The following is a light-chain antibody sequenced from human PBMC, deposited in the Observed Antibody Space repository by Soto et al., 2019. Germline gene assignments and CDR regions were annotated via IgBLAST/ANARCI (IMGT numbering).Light chain of an antibody. CDR2: GAS. V-gene: IGKV3-20*01. J-gene: IGKJ1*01. Sequence: EIVLTQSPGTLSLSPGERATLSCRASQSVSSSYLAWYQQKPGQAPRLLIYGASSRATGIPDRFSGSVSGTNFAPSITRLEPEDHAVYYCQQYGSSQSFGQGTKVEIK. CDR1: QSVSSSY. CDR3: QQYGSSQS.